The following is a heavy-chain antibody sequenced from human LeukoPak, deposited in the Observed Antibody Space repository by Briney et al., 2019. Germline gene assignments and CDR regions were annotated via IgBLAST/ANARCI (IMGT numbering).Heavy chain of an antibody. D-gene: IGHD4-17*01. Sequence: GGSLGLSCAASGYTFSSYEMNWVSQAPGKGMEWGSYISSSGSNIYYADSVKGRFTISRDNAKNSLYLQMNSLRAEDTAVYYCARVLDYGDYVHSWGQGTLVTVSS. V-gene: IGHV3-48*03. CDR3: ARVLDYGDYVHS. CDR1: GYTFSSYE. CDR2: ISSSGSNI. J-gene: IGHJ4*02.